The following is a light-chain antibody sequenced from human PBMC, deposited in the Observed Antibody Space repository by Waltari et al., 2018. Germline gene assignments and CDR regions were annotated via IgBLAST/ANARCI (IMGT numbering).Light chain of an antibody. J-gene: IGKJ3*01. CDR2: ASS. Sequence: DIQMPQSPSSLSASVGDRVTITCRASHSISTYLHWYQQKPGKAPNLLVYASSNFQTGVSSRFSGSGSGTDFTLTISSLEPEDFATYYCQQTYGSPPTFGPGTKVDI. CDR1: HSISTY. CDR3: QQTYGSPPT. V-gene: IGKV1-39*01.